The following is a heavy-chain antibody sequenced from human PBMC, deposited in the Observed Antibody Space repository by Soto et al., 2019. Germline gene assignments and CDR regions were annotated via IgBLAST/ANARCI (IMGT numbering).Heavy chain of an antibody. CDR3: AKVSHYYYYYGMDV. D-gene: IGHD3-16*02. V-gene: IGHV3-30*18. CDR2: ISYDGSNK. CDR1: GFTFSSYG. Sequence: QVQLVEYGGGVVQPGRSLRLSCAASGFTFSSYGMHWVRQAPGKGLEWVAVISYDGSNKYYADSVKGRFTISRDNSKNTLYLQMNSLRAEDTAVYYCAKVSHYYYYYGMDVWGQGTTVTVSS. J-gene: IGHJ6*02.